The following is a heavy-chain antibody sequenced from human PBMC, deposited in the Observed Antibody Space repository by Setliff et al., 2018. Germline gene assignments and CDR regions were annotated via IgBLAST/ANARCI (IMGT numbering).Heavy chain of an antibody. D-gene: IGHD6-19*01. V-gene: IGHV3-33*01. CDR3: ASLSSGWSGNYYYYMDV. Sequence: PGGSLRLSCAASGFTFSSYGMHWVRQAPGKGLEWVAVIWYDGTNKFYADSVKGRFTISRDISKDTLYLQMNSLRAEDTAVYYCASLSSGWSGNYYYYMDVWGKGTTVTVSS. J-gene: IGHJ6*03. CDR2: IWYDGTNK. CDR1: GFTFSSYG.